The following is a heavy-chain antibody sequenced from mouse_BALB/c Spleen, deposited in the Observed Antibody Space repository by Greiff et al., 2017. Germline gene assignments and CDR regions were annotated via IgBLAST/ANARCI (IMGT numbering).Heavy chain of an antibody. CDR3: ASNFRYYAMDY. CDR1: GFSLTSYG. Sequence: QVQLKESGPGLVAPSHCLSISCTVSGFSLTSYGVHWVRQPPGQGLEWLGVIWAGGSTNYNSALLSRLSISKDNSKSQVFLKMNSLQTDDTAMYYCASNFRYYAMDYWGQGTSVTVSS. V-gene: IGHV2-9*02. CDR2: IWAGGST. D-gene: IGHD4-1*02. J-gene: IGHJ4*01.